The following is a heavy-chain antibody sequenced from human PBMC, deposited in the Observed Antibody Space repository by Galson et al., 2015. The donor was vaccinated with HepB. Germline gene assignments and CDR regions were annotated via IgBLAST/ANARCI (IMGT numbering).Heavy chain of an antibody. V-gene: IGHV3-33*01. D-gene: IGHD1-26*01. Sequence: SLRLSCAASGFTFSSYGMHWVRQAPGKGLEWVAVIWYDGSNKYYADSVKGRFTISRDNSKNTLYLQMNSLRAEDTAVYYCARERGVGATLRPFDYWGQGTLVTVSS. J-gene: IGHJ4*02. CDR3: ARERGVGATLRPFDY. CDR2: IWYDGSNK. CDR1: GFTFSSYG.